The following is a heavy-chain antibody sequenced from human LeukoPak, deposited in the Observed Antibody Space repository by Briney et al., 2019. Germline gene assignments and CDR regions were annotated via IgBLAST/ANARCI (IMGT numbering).Heavy chain of an antibody. Sequence: SETLSLTCTVSGGSISSYYWSWIRQPPGKGLEWIGYIYYSGSTNYNPSLKSRRVTISVDTSKNQFSLKLSSVTAADTAVYYCASTRLRLSWFDPWGQGTLVTVSS. V-gene: IGHV4-59*12. D-gene: IGHD5-12*01. CDR3: ASTRLRLSWFDP. CDR2: IYYSGST. J-gene: IGHJ5*02. CDR1: GGSISSYY.